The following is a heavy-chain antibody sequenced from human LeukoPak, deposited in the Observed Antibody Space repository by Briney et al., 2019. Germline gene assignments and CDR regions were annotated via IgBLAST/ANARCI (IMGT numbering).Heavy chain of an antibody. CDR3: AKAATGTRNAFDI. Sequence: GGSLRLSCAASGFSLSSYWMHWVHQAPGKGLVWVSRVNSDGSSTNYADSVKGRFTISRDNAKNTLYLQMNSLRAEDTAVYYCAKAATGTRNAFDIWGQGTMVTVSS. D-gene: IGHD6-13*01. V-gene: IGHV3-74*01. CDR1: GFSLSSYW. J-gene: IGHJ3*02. CDR2: VNSDGSST.